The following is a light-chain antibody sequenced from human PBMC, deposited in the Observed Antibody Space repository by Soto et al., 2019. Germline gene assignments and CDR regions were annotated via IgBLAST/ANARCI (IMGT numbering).Light chain of an antibody. V-gene: IGKV1-5*01. J-gene: IGKJ1*01. CDR1: ESISSW. CDR3: QEYKSYSWT. CDR2: DAS. Sequence: EIQMTQSPSSLSASLGDRVTITCRASESISSWFALYQQKPGKAPKLLIYDASSLESGVPSRVSGSGSGTEFTLTIDSLQPDDFATYCCQEYKSYSWTFGQGTKVDIK.